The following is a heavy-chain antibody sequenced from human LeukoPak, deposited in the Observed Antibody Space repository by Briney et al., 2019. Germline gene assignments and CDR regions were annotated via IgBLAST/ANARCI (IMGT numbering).Heavy chain of an antibody. J-gene: IGHJ6*02. D-gene: IGHD2-15*01. CDR3: ARGRLLEVCSGGSCYYYYYYGMDV. V-gene: IGHV4-39*07. Sequence: SETLSLTCTVSGGSISSSSYYWGWIRQPPGKGLEWIGEINHSGSTNYNPSLKSRVTISVDTSKNQFSLKLSSVTAADTAVYYCARGRLLEVCSGGSCYYYYYYGMDVWGQGTTVTVSS. CDR1: GGSISSSSYY. CDR2: INHSGST.